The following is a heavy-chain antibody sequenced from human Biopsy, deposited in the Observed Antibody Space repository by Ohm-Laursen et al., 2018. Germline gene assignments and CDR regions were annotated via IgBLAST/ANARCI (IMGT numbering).Heavy chain of an antibody. D-gene: IGHD4-23*01. Sequence: SLRLSCAASGFSFSDYHMRWIRQAPGRGLEWVSYISGGGTIYYGDSMKGRVTISRDNAKNSLYLQMHNLRAEDTAVYYCARDTRWSPYSMDVWGQGTTVTVSS. J-gene: IGHJ6*02. CDR1: GFSFSDYH. CDR2: ISGGGTI. V-gene: IGHV3-11*01. CDR3: ARDTRWSPYSMDV.